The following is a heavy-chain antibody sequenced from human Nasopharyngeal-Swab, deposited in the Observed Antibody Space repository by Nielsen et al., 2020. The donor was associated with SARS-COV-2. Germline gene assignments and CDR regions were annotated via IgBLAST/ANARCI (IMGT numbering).Heavy chain of an antibody. CDR2: ISGSGGST. CDR1: GFTFSSYA. CDR3: AKSSSTPYGMDV. V-gene: IGHV3-23*01. J-gene: IGHJ6*02. Sequence: GESLKISCAASGFTFSSYAMSWVRRAPGKGLEWVSAISGSGGSTYYADSVKGRFTISRDNSKNTLCLQMNSLRAEDTAVYYCAKSSSTPYGMDVWGQGTTVTVSS.